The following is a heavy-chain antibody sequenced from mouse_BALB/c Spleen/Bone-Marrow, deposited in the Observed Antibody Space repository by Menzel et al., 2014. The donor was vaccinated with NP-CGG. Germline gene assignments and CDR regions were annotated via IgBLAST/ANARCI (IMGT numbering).Heavy chain of an antibody. J-gene: IGHJ4*01. CDR2: ISSGGST. V-gene: IGHV5-6-5*01. CDR3: VYGNYSYYYAMDF. D-gene: IGHD2-1*01. CDR1: GFTFSSYA. Sequence: EVQVVESGGGLVKPGGSLKLSCAASGFTFSSYAMSWVRQTPEKRLEWVASISSGGSTFCPDSVKGRFTISRENARNILYLQMSSLRSEDTAMYYCVYGNYSYYYAMDFWGQGTSVTVSS.